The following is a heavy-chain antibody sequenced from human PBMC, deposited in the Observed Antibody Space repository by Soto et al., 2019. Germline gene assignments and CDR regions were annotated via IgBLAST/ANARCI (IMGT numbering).Heavy chain of an antibody. CDR2: VSGSGGST. D-gene: IGHD3-9*01. CDR3: AKDLSIRYFDWLLLPSFDY. J-gene: IGHJ4*02. Sequence: GSLRLSCAASGFTFSSYAMTWVRQAPVKGLEWVSTVSGSGGSTYYADSVKGRFTISRDNSKNTLYLQMNSLRAEDTALYYCAKDLSIRYFDWLLLPSFDYWGQGTLVTVSS. V-gene: IGHV3-23*01. CDR1: GFTFSSYA.